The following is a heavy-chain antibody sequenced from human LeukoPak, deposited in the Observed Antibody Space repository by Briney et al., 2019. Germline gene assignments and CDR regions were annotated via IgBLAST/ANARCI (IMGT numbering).Heavy chain of an antibody. D-gene: IGHD6-13*01. CDR3: ARPSSSWYFDY. Sequence: GESLQISCKGSGSIFTSYWIGWGRQLPGKGLEWMGNIYPGDSDTRNSPSFQGQVTISADKSISTAYLQWSSLKASDTAMYYCARPSSSWYFDYWGQGTLVTVSS. CDR2: IYPGDSDT. CDR1: GSIFTSYW. V-gene: IGHV5-51*01. J-gene: IGHJ4*02.